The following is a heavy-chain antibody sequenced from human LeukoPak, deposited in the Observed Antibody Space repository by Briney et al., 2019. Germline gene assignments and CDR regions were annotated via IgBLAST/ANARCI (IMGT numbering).Heavy chain of an antibody. V-gene: IGHV3-48*01. CDR3: SRSGTTTHYYYYYMDA. Sequence: PGGSLRLSCAASGFTFSSYAMSWVRQAPGKGLEWVSYISSSSSTIYYADSVKGRFTISRDNAKNSLYLQMNSLRAEDTAVYYCSRSGTTTHYYYYYMDAWGKGTTVTVSS. J-gene: IGHJ6*03. CDR2: ISSSSSTI. CDR1: GFTFSSYA. D-gene: IGHD1-7*01.